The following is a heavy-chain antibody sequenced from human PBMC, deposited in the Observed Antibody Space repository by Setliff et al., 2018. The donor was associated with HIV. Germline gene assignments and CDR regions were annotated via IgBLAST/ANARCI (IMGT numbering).Heavy chain of an antibody. CDR3: ARDLGQQWLEVKEALDGVYGHGQSTPEGGIIVGVSTGIDVSQPLQSLP. CDR2: ISAYNGNT. Sequence: ASVKVSCKASGYTFTSYGISWVRQAPGQGLEWMGWISAYNGNTNYAQKLQGRVTMTTDTSTSTAYMELRSMRSDDTAVNYCARDLGQQWLEVKEALDGVYGHGQSTPEGGIIVGVSTGIDVSQPLQSLPWG. V-gene: IGHV1-18*01. CDR1: GYTFTSYG. D-gene: IGHD6-19*01. J-gene: IGHJ5*02.